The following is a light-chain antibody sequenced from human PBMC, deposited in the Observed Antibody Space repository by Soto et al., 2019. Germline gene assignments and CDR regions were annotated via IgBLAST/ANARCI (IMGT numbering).Light chain of an antibody. CDR2: GAS. Sequence: EIVLTQSPGTLSLSPGERATLYCRASQSVSSSYLAWYQQKPGQAPRLLIYGASSRATGIPDRFSGSGSGTDFTLTIIRLEPEDCAVYYCHQYGSSPLTFGGGTKVDIK. CDR3: HQYGSSPLT. V-gene: IGKV3-20*01. J-gene: IGKJ4*01. CDR1: QSVSSSY.